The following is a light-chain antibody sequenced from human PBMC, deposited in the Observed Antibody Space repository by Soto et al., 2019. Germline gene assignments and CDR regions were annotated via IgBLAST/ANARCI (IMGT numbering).Light chain of an antibody. Sequence: DIPMTQSPSTLSASVGDRVTITCRARQTISSGLAWYQQKPGKAPKVLIYDASTLESGVPSRFSGGGSGTEFTLTISSLQPDYFATYYCQQYKSYKTFGQGTKVEIK. CDR3: QQYKSYKT. CDR1: QTISSG. CDR2: DAS. V-gene: IGKV1-5*01. J-gene: IGKJ1*01.